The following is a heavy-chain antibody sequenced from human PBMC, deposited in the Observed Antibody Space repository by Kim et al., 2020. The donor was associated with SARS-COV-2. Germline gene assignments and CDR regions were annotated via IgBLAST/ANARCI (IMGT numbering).Heavy chain of an antibody. V-gene: IGHV3-30*18. Sequence: GGSLRLSCAASGFTFSSYGMHWVRQAPGKGLEWVAVISYDGSNKYYADSVKGRFTISRDNSKNTLYLQMNSLRAEDTAVYYCAKVKQSTGYGSGRGGYYYGMDVWGHGTTVTVSS. J-gene: IGHJ6*02. D-gene: IGHD3-10*01. CDR3: AKVKQSTGYGSGRGGYYYGMDV. CDR1: GFTFSSYG. CDR2: ISYDGSNK.